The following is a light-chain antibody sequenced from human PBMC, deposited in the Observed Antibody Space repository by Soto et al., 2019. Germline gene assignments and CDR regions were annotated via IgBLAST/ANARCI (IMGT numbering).Light chain of an antibody. J-gene: IGKJ2*01. CDR1: QSVSSN. Sequence: EIVMTQSQATLSVSPGERATLSCRASQSVSSNLAWYQQKPGQAPRLLIYGASTRATGIPARSSGSGSGAEFTLSFGGLQSEDCAVYCCQKYNNWLPYTFDQGTKLEIK. V-gene: IGKV3-15*01. CDR2: GAS. CDR3: QKYNNWLPYT.